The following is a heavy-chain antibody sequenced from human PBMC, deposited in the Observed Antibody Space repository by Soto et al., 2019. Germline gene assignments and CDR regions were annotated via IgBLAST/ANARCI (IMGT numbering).Heavy chain of an antibody. CDR2: IYYTGHT. D-gene: IGHD2-15*01. CDR3: AKDTIRLGFCSGGTCYSDS. V-gene: IGHV4-39*02. Sequence: QLQLRESGPGLVKPSETLSLTCSVSGDSVSSISHYWAWIRLSPGKGLEWSGSIYYTGHTYYNPSLRSRVTLSLDTSKNQFSLKLRSVTAADTAVYYCAKDTIRLGFCSGGTCYSDSWGQGTLVTVSS. CDR1: GDSVSSISHY. J-gene: IGHJ4*03.